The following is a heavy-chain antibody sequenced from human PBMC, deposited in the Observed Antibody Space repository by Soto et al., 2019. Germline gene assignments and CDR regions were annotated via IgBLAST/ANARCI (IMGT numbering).Heavy chain of an antibody. CDR2: IYYSGST. CDR1: GGSISSYY. CDR3: GRGGEKLRPYSSGWKFDY. V-gene: IGHV4-59*01. Sequence: PSETLSLTCTVSGGSISSYYWSWIRQPPGKGLEWIGYIYYSGSTNYNPSLKSRVTISVDTSKNQFSLKLSSVTAADTAVYYCGRGGEKLRPYSSGWKFDYWGQGTLVTVSS. J-gene: IGHJ4*02. D-gene: IGHD6-19*01.